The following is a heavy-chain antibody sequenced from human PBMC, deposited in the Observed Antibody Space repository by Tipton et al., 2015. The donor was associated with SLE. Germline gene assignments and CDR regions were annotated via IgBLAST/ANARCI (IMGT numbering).Heavy chain of an antibody. CDR3: AKRRDHYMDV. Sequence: SPRLSCAASGFTFSSYAMSWVRQAPGKGLEWVSVIYSGGSSTYYADSVKGRFTISRDNSKNTLYLQMNSLRAEDTAVYYCAKRRDHYMDVWGKGTTVTVSS. CDR2: IYSGGSST. V-gene: IGHV3-23*03. CDR1: GFTFSSYA. J-gene: IGHJ6*03.